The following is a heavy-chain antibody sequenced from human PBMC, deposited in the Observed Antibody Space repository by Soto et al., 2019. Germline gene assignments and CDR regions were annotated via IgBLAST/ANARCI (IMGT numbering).Heavy chain of an antibody. V-gene: IGHV3-23*01. CDR2: ISGSGDTT. CDR1: GFTFSTYA. CDR3: AKYRDDSGMVDAFDI. Sequence: EVHLLESGGGFVQPGGPLRLSCAASGFTFSTYAMTWVRQGPGKGLEYLSAISGSGDTTYYPDSVRGRFTISRDNSKNTLYLQMNSLRAEDTAVYYCAKYRDDSGMVDAFDIWGQGTMVTVSS. J-gene: IGHJ3*02. D-gene: IGHD1-26*01.